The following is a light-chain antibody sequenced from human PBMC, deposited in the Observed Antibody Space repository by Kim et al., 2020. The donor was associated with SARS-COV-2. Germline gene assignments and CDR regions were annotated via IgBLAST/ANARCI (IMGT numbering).Light chain of an antibody. CDR3: QAWDSSTVV. CDR2: QDS. CDR1: KLGDKY. V-gene: IGLV3-1*01. J-gene: IGLJ2*01. Sequence: VSPGQTASITCSGDKLGDKYACWYQQKPGPSPVLVIYQDSKRPSGIPERFSGSNSGNTATLTISGTQAMDEADYYCQAWDSSTVVFGGGTKLTVL.